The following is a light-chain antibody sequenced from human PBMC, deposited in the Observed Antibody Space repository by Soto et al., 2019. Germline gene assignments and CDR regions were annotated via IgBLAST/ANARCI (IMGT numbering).Light chain of an antibody. V-gene: IGLV2-14*03. CDR1: SSDIGYYNS. CDR3: STHTTTSIRV. CDR2: NVF. Sequence: QSALTQPASVSASPGQSITISCTGTSSDIGYYNSVSWYQQHPGKAPQLLIYNVFYRPSGISSRFSGSKSGNTASLTISGVQAEDEADYYCSTHTTTSIRVFGGGTKLTVL. J-gene: IGLJ2*01.